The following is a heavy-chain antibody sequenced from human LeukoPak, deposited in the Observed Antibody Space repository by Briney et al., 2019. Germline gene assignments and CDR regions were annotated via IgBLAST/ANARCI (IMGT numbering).Heavy chain of an antibody. CDR3: ARVEQWLVLAYWYFDL. CDR1: GGSISSSSYY. J-gene: IGHJ2*01. D-gene: IGHD6-19*01. Sequence: SETLSLTCTVSGGSISSSSYYWSWIRQPPGKGLEWIGYIYHSGSTYYNPSLKSRVTISVDRSKNQFSLKLSSVTAADTAVYYCARVEQWLVLAYWYFDLWGRGTLVTVSS. V-gene: IGHV4-30-2*01. CDR2: IYHSGST.